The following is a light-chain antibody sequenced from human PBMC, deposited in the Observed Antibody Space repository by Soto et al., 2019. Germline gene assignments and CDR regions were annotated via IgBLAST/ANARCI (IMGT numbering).Light chain of an antibody. CDR1: SSNFGAGND. V-gene: IGLV1-40*01. CDR3: QSYDSSLRGYV. J-gene: IGLJ1*01. Sequence: QSVLTQPPSVSGAPGQRVTISCTGSSSNFGAGNDVQWYQQLPGTAPKLLIFGNNNRPSGVPDRFSGSKSGTSASLAISGLQAEDEADDYCQSYDSSLRGYVFGTGTKLTVL. CDR2: GNN.